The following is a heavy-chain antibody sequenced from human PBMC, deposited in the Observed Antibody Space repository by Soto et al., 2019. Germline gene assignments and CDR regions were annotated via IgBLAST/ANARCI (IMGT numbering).Heavy chain of an antibody. CDR3: ARGRTYYDFWSGHYPVTNDAFDF. Sequence: QVQLQQWGAGLLKPSETLSLTCAVYGGTFRGYYWSWVRQPPGKGLEWIGEINHSGSTDYNSSLKSRVTISIDTSKSQFSLNLSSVTAADTAVYYCARGRTYYDFWSGHYPVTNDAFDFWGQGTMVTVSS. CDR2: INHSGST. CDR1: GGTFRGYY. V-gene: IGHV4-34*01. J-gene: IGHJ3*01. D-gene: IGHD3-3*01.